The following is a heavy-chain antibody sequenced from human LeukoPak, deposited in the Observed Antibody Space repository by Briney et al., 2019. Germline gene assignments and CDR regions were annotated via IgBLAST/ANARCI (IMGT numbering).Heavy chain of an antibody. D-gene: IGHD4-17*01. CDR2: ISGSGGST. J-gene: IGHJ6*02. CDR1: GFTFSSYA. V-gene: IGHV3-23*01. CDR3: AKGGYGDYPVRRYYYYGMDV. Sequence: PGGSLRLSCAASGFTFSSYAMSWVRQAPGKGLEWVSAISGSGGSTYYADSVKGRFTISRDNSKNTLYLQMNSLRAEDTAVYYCAKGGYGDYPVRRYYYYGMDVWAKGPRSPSP.